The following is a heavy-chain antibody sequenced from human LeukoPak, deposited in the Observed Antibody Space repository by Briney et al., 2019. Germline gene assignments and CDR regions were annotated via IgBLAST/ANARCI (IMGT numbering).Heavy chain of an antibody. Sequence: PSETLSLTCTVSGGSISSSSYYWGWIRQPPGKGLEWLGSIYYSGSTYYNPSLKSRVTISVDTSKNQFSLKLSSVTAADTAVYYCARDRVTSPAAFKYYFDYWGQGTLVTVSS. D-gene: IGHD5-18*01. V-gene: IGHV4-39*07. CDR2: IYYSGST. CDR3: ARDRVTSPAAFKYYFDY. CDR1: GGSISSSSYY. J-gene: IGHJ4*02.